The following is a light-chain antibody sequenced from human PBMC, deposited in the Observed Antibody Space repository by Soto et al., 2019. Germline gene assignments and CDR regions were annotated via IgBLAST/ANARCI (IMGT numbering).Light chain of an antibody. J-gene: IGKJ3*01. V-gene: IGKV3-20*01. CDR1: QSVSSSY. CDR2: GTS. Sequence: EIVLTQSPGTLSLSPGERATLSCRASQSVSSSYLAWYQQKPGQAPRLLMYGTSKRASGTPDRFSGSGSGTEFPLSINGLEPEDLAVYYCHQYDKWGTFGPGTKVDIK. CDR3: HQYDKWGT.